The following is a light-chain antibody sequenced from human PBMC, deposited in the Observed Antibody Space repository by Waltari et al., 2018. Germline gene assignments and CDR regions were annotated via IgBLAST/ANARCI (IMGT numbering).Light chain of an antibody. V-gene: IGKV3-20*01. CDR2: DAS. CDR1: QSVSRT. CDR3: QKYGTRPAT. J-gene: IGKJ1*01. Sequence: EIVLTQSPGTLSLSSGGRATLSCRASQSVSRTLAWYQQKPGQAPRLLIYDASIRATGIPDRFSGSGSGTDFSLTISRLEPEDFAVYYCQKYGTRPATFGQGTKVEVK.